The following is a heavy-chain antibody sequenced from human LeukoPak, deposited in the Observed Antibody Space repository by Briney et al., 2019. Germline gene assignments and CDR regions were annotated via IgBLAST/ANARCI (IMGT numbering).Heavy chain of an antibody. D-gene: IGHD3-22*01. J-gene: IGHJ4*02. CDR1: GXSISSYY. CDR2: IYYSGST. Sequence: KPSETLSLTCTVSGXSISSYYWSWIRQPPGKGLEWIGYIYYSGSTNYNPSLKSRVTISVDTSKNQFSLKLSSVTAADTAVYYCAREGGYYDSSGFADWGQGTLVTVSS. CDR3: AREGGYYDSSGFAD. V-gene: IGHV4-59*01.